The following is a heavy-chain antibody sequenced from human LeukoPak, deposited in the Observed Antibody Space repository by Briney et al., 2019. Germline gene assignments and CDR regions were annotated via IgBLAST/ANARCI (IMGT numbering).Heavy chain of an antibody. Sequence: GGSLRLSCAASGFTFSSYGMHWVRQAPGKGLEWVAVIWYDGSNKYYADSVKGRFTISRDNSKNTLYLQMNSLRAEDTAVYYCAKGLAFVTTSGFDYWGQGTLVTVSS. CDR1: GFTFSSYG. V-gene: IGHV3-33*06. CDR2: IWYDGSNK. J-gene: IGHJ4*02. D-gene: IGHD4-17*01. CDR3: AKGLAFVTTSGFDY.